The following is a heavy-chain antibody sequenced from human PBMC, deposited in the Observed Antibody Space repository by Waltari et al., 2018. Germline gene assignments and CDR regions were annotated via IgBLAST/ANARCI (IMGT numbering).Heavy chain of an antibody. Sequence: EVQLVESGGGLIQPGGSLRLSCAASGFSVSSNYMSWVRQAPGKGLEWVSVIYSDGRTYYADSVKERFTISRDNAKSTGYGQMNSLRAEDTGVYYCARYLPHRHWGQGTLVTVAS. CDR2: IYSDGRT. V-gene: IGHV3-53*01. J-gene: IGHJ4*02. CDR3: ARYLPHRH. CDR1: GFSVSSNY.